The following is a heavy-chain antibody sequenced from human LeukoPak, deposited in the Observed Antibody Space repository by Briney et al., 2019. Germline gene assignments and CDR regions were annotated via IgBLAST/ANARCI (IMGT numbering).Heavy chain of an antibody. CDR2: IYYSGNS. D-gene: IGHD3-22*01. J-gene: IGHJ4*02. V-gene: IGHV4-39*06. CDR1: VGSIRRTIYY. CDR3: ARAPHFFDASGSRYYFDY. Sequence: PSETLSLTCMVSVGSIRRTIYYSGWIRQPPGKGLEWIGSIYYSGNSYYSPSLMSRVTIPVNTSRNQFTLNLTSGTAADPAVYYCARAPHFFDASGSRYYFDYWGQGALVTVSS.